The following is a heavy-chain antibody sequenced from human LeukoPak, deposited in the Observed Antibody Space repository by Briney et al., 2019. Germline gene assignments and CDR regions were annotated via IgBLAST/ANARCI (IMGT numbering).Heavy chain of an antibody. CDR1: GYTFTSYG. J-gene: IGHJ4*02. CDR2: INPSGGST. D-gene: IGHD4-23*01. Sequence: ASVKVSCKASGYTFTSYGISWVRQAPGQGLEWMGIINPSGGSTSYAQKFQGRVTMTRDTSTSTVYMELSSLRSEDTAVYYCARDRGNSGDYWGQGTLVTVSS. CDR3: ARDRGNSGDY. V-gene: IGHV1-46*01.